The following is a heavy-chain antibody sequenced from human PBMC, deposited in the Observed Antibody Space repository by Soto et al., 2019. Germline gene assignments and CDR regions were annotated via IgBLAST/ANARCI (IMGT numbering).Heavy chain of an antibody. CDR1: GYIFNHYG. J-gene: IGHJ4*02. CDR3: AREGGSSTYYPLELDY. Sequence: GASVKVSCKASGYIFNHYGINWVRQAPGQGLEWVGWIAPFKGKANSLQRLQDRISMTIETSTNTAYLEVTRLTSDDTGVYYCAREGGSSTYYPLELDYWGQGTLVTVSS. D-gene: IGHD2-2*01. CDR2: IAPFKGKA. V-gene: IGHV1-18*04.